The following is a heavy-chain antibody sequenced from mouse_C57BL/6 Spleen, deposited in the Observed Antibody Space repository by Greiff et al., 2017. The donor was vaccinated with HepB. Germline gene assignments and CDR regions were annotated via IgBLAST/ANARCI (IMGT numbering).Heavy chain of an antibody. CDR2: IYPGDGDT. Sequence: QVQLQQSGPELVKPGASVKISCKASGYAFSSSWMNWVKQRPGKGLEWIGRIYPGDGDTNYNGKFKGKATLTADKSSSTAYMQLSSLTSEDSAVYCCARVRDSSGYAMDYWGQGTSVTVSS. V-gene: IGHV1-82*01. CDR1: GYAFSSSW. CDR3: ARVRDSSGYAMDY. D-gene: IGHD3-2*02. J-gene: IGHJ4*01.